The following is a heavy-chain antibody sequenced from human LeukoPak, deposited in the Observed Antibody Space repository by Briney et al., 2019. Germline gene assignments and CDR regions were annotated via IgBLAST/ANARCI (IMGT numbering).Heavy chain of an antibody. CDR1: GYTFTSYA. D-gene: IGHD3-22*01. J-gene: IGHJ4*02. CDR2: INTNTGNP. CDR3: ASSPLYDSSGYYQNPFFDY. V-gene: IGHV7-4-1*02. Sequence: ASVKVSCKASGYTFTSYAMNWVRQAPGQGLEWMGWINTNTGNPTYAQGFTGRFVFSLDTSVSTAYLQISSLKAEDTAVYYCASSPLYDSSGYYQNPFFDYWGQGTLVTVSS.